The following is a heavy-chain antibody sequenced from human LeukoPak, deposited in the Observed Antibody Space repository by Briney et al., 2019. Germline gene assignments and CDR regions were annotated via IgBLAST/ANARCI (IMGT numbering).Heavy chain of an antibody. V-gene: IGHV1-18*01. Sequence: ASVKVSCKASDYTFSNYGYNWGRQAPGQGLEWMGWISAYNGDTNYAQKFQGRLTMTTDASTRTAYMELKSLRSDDTAVYYCAREGSCSGGSCRLDYWGQGTLVTVFS. CDR2: ISAYNGDT. J-gene: IGHJ4*02. D-gene: IGHD2-15*01. CDR1: DYTFSNYG. CDR3: AREGSCSGGSCRLDY.